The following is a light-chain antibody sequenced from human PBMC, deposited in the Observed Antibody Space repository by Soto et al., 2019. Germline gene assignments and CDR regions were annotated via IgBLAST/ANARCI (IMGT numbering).Light chain of an antibody. J-gene: IGKJ1*01. CDR3: QQYETYSWT. V-gene: IGKV1-5*03. Sequence: DLQMTQSPSTLSASVGDRVTITCRASQSINSWLAWHQQKPGKAPKLLIYKASSLESGVPSRFSGSGSGTEFTLTISSLQPDDFATYFCQQYETYSWTFGQGTKVEIK. CDR1: QSINSW. CDR2: KAS.